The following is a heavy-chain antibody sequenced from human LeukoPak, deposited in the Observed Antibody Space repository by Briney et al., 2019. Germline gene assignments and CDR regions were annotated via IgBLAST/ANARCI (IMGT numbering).Heavy chain of an antibody. CDR1: GFTFSSYA. D-gene: IGHD6-6*01. J-gene: IGHJ6*03. CDR3: AKDSQHTSSWYYYYMDV. Sequence: PGGSLRLSCAASGFTFSSYAMHWVRQAPGKGLDWVAFVRYDGRNKYYADSVMGRFTISRDNSKNTLYLQMTSLRPEDTAVYYCAKDSQHTSSWYYYYMDVWGKGTTVTVSS. CDR2: VRYDGRNK. V-gene: IGHV3-30*02.